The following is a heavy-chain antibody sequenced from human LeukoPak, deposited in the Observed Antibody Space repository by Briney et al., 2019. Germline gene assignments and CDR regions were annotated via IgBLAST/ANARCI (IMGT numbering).Heavy chain of an antibody. CDR2: IRYDGSNK. D-gene: IGHD6-19*01. V-gene: IGHV3-30*02. Sequence: GGSLRLSCAASGFTFSSYGMHWVRQASGKGLEWVAFIRYDGSNKYYADSVKGRFTISRDNSKNTLYLQMNSLRAEDTAVYYCAKDTGKYSSGWTDYWGQGTLVTVSS. CDR3: AKDTGKYSSGWTDY. J-gene: IGHJ4*02. CDR1: GFTFSSYG.